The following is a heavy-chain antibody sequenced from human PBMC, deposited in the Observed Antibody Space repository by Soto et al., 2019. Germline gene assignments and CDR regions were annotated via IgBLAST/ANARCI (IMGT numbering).Heavy chain of an antibody. CDR3: ARGPYYYDSSGYYFSGVDYYYGMDV. D-gene: IGHD3-22*01. Sequence: ASVKVSCKASGYTFTSYDINWVRQATGQGLEWMGWMNPNSGNTGYAQKLQGRVTMTRNTSISTAYMELSSLRSEDTAVYYCARGPYYYDSSGYYFSGVDYYYGMDVWGQGTTVTVSS. J-gene: IGHJ6*02. CDR1: GYTFTSYD. CDR2: MNPNSGNT. V-gene: IGHV1-8*01.